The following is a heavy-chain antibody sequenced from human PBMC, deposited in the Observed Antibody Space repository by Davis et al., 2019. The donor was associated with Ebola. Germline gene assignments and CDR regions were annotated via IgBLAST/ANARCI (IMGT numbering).Heavy chain of an antibody. D-gene: IGHD4-11*01. CDR3: ARGNYWKLDY. V-gene: IGHV3-7*01. J-gene: IGHJ4*02. CDR2: MLHDGSEK. CDR1: GFTFSESW. Sequence: GESLKISCAASGFTFSESWMAWVRQAPGKGLEWLANMLHDGSEKYSAGPVKGRFTISRDNARNSFYLQMNGPRVEDTSVYYCARGNYWKLDYWGQGILVTVSS.